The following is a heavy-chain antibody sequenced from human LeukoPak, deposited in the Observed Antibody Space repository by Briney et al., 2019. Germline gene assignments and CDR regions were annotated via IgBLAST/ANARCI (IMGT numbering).Heavy chain of an antibody. V-gene: IGHV3-9*01. D-gene: IGHD3-3*01. CDR1: GFTFDDYA. CDR3: AKEDYDFWSGHANGMDV. J-gene: IGHJ6*02. CDR2: ISWNSGSI. Sequence: GVSLRRSCAASGFTFDDYAMHWVRQAPGKGLEWVSGISWNSGSIGYADSVKGRFTISRDNAKNSLYLQMNSLRAEDTALYYCAKEDYDFWSGHANGMDVWGQGTTVTVSS.